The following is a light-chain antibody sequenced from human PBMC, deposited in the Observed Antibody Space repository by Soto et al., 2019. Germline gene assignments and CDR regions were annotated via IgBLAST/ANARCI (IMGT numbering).Light chain of an antibody. CDR2: DNN. CDR3: CSYAGRYTVL. Sequence: QSVLTQPPSASGTPGQRVTITCSGSNSNIGSNTVNWYQQLPWTAPKLLVYDNNKRPSGVPGRFSDSKSGNTASLTISGLQAEDEADYYCCSYAGRYTVLFGGGTKVTVL. CDR1: NSNIGSNT. V-gene: IGLV1-44*01. J-gene: IGLJ2*01.